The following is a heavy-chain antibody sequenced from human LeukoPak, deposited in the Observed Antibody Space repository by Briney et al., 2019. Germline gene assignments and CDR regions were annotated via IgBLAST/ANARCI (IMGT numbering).Heavy chain of an antibody. D-gene: IGHD3-3*01. CDR2: IYPDDSDT. V-gene: IGHV5-51*01. J-gene: IGHJ4*02. Sequence: GESLKISCKGSGYSFRTYWIGWVRQMPGKGLEWMGIIYPDDSDTRYSPSFQGQVTISADKSISTAYLQWSSLKASDTAMYYCARRYDYDFWSGYGRGFDYWGQGTLVTVSS. CDR1: GYSFRTYW. CDR3: ARRYDYDFWSGYGRGFDY.